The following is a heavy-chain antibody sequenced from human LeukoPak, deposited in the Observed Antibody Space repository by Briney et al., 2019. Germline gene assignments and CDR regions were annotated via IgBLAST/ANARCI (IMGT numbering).Heavy chain of an antibody. CDR2: IWYDGSNK. Sequence: PGGSLRLSCAASGFTFSSYGMHWVRQAPGKGLEWVAVIWYDGSNKYYADSVKGRFTISRDNPKNTLYLQMNSLRAEDTAVYYCARDQSSYYDSSGYFSHWGQGTLVTVSS. CDR1: GFTFSSYG. J-gene: IGHJ4*02. D-gene: IGHD3-22*01. CDR3: ARDQSSYYDSSGYFSH. V-gene: IGHV3-33*01.